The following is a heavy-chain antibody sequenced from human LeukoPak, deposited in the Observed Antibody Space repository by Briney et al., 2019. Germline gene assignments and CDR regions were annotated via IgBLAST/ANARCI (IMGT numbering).Heavy chain of an antibody. Sequence: VASVKVSCKASGYTFTSYDINWVRQATGQGLEWMGWMNPNSGNTGYAQKLQGRVTMTRNTSISTAYMELSSLRSEDTAVYYCARGWKYYYGSGKQGGHNWFDPWGQGTLVTVSS. J-gene: IGHJ5*02. CDR3: ARGWKYYYGSGKQGGHNWFDP. CDR2: MNPNSGNT. CDR1: GYTFTSYD. D-gene: IGHD3-10*01. V-gene: IGHV1-8*01.